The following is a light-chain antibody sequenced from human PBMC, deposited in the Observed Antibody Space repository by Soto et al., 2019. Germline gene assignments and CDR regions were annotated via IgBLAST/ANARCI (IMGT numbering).Light chain of an antibody. Sequence: QSVLTQPPSASGTPGQRVSISCSGSSSNIGRNSVYWYRQLPGTAPKLLIYSNHQRPSGVPDRFSGSKSGTSASLAISGLRSEDEANYYCAAGDDSPGGVVFGGGTKLTVL. CDR3: AAGDDSPGGVV. V-gene: IGLV1-47*02. CDR2: SNH. J-gene: IGLJ2*01. CDR1: SSNIGRNS.